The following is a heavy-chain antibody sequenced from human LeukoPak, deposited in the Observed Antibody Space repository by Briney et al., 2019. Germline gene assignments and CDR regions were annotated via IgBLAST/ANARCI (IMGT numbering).Heavy chain of an antibody. CDR3: ARAGGTSWADY. CDR2: VKQDGTEK. V-gene: IGHV3-7*01. D-gene: IGHD6-13*01. CDR1: GFTFRDYW. J-gene: IGHJ4*02. Sequence: GGSLRLSCEAAGFTFRDYWMTWVRQAPGKGLEWVVNVKQDGTEKFYVDSVKGRFTISRDNGKNSLYLQMNSLRVEDTAIYYCARAGGTSWADYWGQGTLVTVSS.